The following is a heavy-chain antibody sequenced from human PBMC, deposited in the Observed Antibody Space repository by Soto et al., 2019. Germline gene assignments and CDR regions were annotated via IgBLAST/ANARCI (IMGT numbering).Heavy chain of an antibody. J-gene: IGHJ4*02. CDR3: AKGPGSHSDFDY. D-gene: IGHD1-26*01. CDR1: GFTFSSYA. V-gene: IGHV3-23*01. CDR2: ISGSGDTI. Sequence: PVGSLRLSCAASGFTFSSYAMSWVRQAPGKGLEWVSSISGSGDTIYYADFVKGRFTISRDNSKNTLYLQMNSLRAEDTALYYCAKGPGSHSDFDYWGQGTLVTVSS.